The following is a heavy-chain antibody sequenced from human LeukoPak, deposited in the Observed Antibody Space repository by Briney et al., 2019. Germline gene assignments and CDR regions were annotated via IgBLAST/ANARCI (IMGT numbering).Heavy chain of an antibody. CDR2: INAGNGNT. J-gene: IGHJ4*02. CDR1: GYTFTSYA. D-gene: IGHD2-8*01. Sequence: GASVKVSCKASGYTFTSYAMHWVRQAPGQRLEWVGWINAGNGNTKYSQKFQGRVTITRDTSASTAYMELSSLRSEDTAVYYCARDRDVYYFDYWGQGTLVTVSS. CDR3: ARDRDVYYFDY. V-gene: IGHV1-3*01.